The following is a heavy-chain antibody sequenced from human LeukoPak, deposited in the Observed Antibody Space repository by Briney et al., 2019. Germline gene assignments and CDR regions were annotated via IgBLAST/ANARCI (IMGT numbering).Heavy chain of an antibody. Sequence: SETLSLTCTVSGGSISSSSYYWGWVRQPPGTGLEWIGSIYYSRSTYYNPSLKSRVTISVDTSKNQFPLKLSSVTAADTAVYYCARGAYYYGSGSYEGDYWGQGTLVTVSS. CDR2: IYYSRST. V-gene: IGHV4-39*06. J-gene: IGHJ4*02. CDR1: GGSISSSSYY. CDR3: ARGAYYYGSGSYEGDY. D-gene: IGHD3-10*01.